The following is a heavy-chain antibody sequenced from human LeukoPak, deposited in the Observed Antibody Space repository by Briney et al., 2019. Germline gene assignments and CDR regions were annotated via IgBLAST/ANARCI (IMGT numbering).Heavy chain of an antibody. D-gene: IGHD2-15*01. V-gene: IGHV4-39*07. Sequence: SETLSLTCIVSGGSISGSTYYWGWIRQPPGKGLEWIGSVYYSGNTYYNTSLKSRVTISVDTSKNHFSLWLSSVTAADTAVYYCARGRSYVAFYCSGGSCYWWWFDPWGQGTLATVSS. CDR1: GGSISGSTYY. CDR3: ARGRSYVAFYCSGGSCYWWWFDP. CDR2: VYYSGNT. J-gene: IGHJ5*02.